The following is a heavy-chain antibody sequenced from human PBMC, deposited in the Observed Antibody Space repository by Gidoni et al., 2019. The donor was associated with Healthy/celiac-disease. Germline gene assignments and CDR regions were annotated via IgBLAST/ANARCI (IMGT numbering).Heavy chain of an antibody. CDR3: ARVDYYDSSAPGGY. D-gene: IGHD3-22*01. J-gene: IGHJ4*02. CDR2: INPNSGGT. CDR1: GYTFTGYY. Sequence: QVQLVQSGAEVKKPGASVKVSCKAAGYTFTGYYMNCVRQAPGQGLKWMEWINPNSGGTIYAQKFQGRVTMTRETSISTAYMELRRLRSDDTAVYYCARVDYYDSSAPGGYWGQGNLVTVSS. V-gene: IGHV1-2*02.